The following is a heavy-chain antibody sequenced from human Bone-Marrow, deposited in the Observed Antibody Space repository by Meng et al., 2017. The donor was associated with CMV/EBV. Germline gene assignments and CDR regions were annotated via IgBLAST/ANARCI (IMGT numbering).Heavy chain of an antibody. V-gene: IGHV6-1*01. CDR3: ARDLHYYDSSGYYHPTLDY. D-gene: IGHD3-22*01. CDR2: TYYRSKWYN. J-gene: IGHJ4*02. CDR1: GDSVSSNSAA. Sequence: SQTLSLTCAIPGDSVSSNSAAWNWIRQSPSRGLEWLGRTYYRSKWYNDYAVSVKSRITINPDTSKNQFSLQLNSVTPEDTAVYYCARDLHYYDSSGYYHPTLDYWGQGTLVTVSS.